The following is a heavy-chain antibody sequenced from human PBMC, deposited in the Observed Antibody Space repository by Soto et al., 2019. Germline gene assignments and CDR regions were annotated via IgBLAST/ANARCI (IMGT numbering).Heavy chain of an antibody. D-gene: IGHD6-13*01. Sequence: GSLRLSCAASGFTFSGSAMHWVRQASGKGLEWVGRIRSKANSYATAYAASVKGRFTISRDDSKNTLYLQMNSLRAEDTAVYYCANAISGGYSSSWYPNWFDPWGQGTLVTVSS. CDR1: GFTFSGSA. V-gene: IGHV3-73*01. J-gene: IGHJ5*02. CDR3: ANAISGGYSSSWYPNWFDP. CDR2: IRSKANSYAT.